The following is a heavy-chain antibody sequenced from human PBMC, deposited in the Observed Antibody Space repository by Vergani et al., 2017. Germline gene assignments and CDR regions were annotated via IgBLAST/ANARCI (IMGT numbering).Heavy chain of an antibody. CDR2: IYTSGST. J-gene: IGHJ5*02. CDR3: ARDRYRGSYNWFDP. V-gene: IGHV4-61*02. D-gene: IGHD1-26*01. CDR1: GGSISSGSYY. Sequence: QVQLQESGPGLVKPSQTLSLTCTVSGGSISSGSYYWSWIRQPAGKGLEWIGRIYTSGSTNYNPSLKSRVTISVDTSKNPFYLNLSSVTAADPAVYYCARDRYRGSYNWFDPWGQGTLVTVSS.